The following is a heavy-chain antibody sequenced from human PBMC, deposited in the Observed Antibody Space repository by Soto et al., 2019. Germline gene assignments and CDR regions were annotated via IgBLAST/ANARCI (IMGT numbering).Heavy chain of an antibody. CDR3: ARERMIWVGELLDDAFGI. V-gene: IGHV1-18*01. D-gene: IGHD3-10*01. CDR2: ISAYNGNT. Sequence: GASVKVSCTASGYTFTSYGISWVRQAPGQGLEWMGWISAYNGNTNYAQKLQGRVTMTTDTSTSTAYMELRSLRSDDTAVYYCARERMIWVGELLDDAFGIWGQGTMVTVSS. CDR1: GYTFTSYG. J-gene: IGHJ3*02.